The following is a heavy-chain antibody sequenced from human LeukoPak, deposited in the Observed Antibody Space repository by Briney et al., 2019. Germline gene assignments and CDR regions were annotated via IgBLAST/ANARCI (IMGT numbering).Heavy chain of an antibody. D-gene: IGHD1-7*01. J-gene: IGHJ4*02. Sequence: GSLRLSCAASGFTFSSYAMSWVRQAPGKGLEWVSAISGSGDITYYTDSVKGRFTISRDNSKNTLYLQMNSLRVEDTAVYYCAIRDVNFYFYHWGQGTLVTVSS. V-gene: IGHV3-23*01. CDR3: AIRDVNFYFYH. CDR1: GFTFSSYA. CDR2: ISGSGDIT.